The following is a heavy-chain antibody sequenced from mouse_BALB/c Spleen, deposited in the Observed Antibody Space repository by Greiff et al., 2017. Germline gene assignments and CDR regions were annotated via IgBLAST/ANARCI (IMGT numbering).Heavy chain of an antibody. D-gene: IGHD1-1*01. J-gene: IGHJ2*01. CDR3: AREDYCGSSPDC. Sequence: EVQRVESGGGLVQPGGSRTLSCAASGFTFSSFGMHWVRQAPEKGLEWVAYISSGSSTIYYADTVKGRFTISRDNPKNNLFLQMTSLRSEDTAMYYCAREDYCGSSPDCWGQGTTLTVSS. CDR2: ISSGSSTI. CDR1: GFTFSSFG. V-gene: IGHV5-17*02.